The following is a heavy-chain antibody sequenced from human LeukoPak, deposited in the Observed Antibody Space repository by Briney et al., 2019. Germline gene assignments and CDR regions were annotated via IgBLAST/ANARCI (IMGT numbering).Heavy chain of an antibody. CDR3: ARDLSGFDYAFDI. CDR2: ISSSSSTI. D-gene: IGHD5-12*01. CDR1: GFTFSPYS. Sequence: PGGSLRLSCAASGFTFSPYSMNWVRQAPGRGLEWVSHISSSSSTIHYADSVKGRFTISRDNAKHSLYLQMNSLRAEDTAVYYCARDLSGFDYAFDIWGQGTMVTVSS. V-gene: IGHV3-48*01. J-gene: IGHJ3*02.